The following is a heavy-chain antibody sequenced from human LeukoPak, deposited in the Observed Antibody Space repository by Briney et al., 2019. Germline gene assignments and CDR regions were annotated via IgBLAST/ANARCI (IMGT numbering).Heavy chain of an antibody. J-gene: IGHJ4*02. Sequence: GGSLRLFCAASGFTVSINYMRWVRQAPGKGRECVSVIYSGGSIYYANSVKGRFTSSRDNSKNTGYLQLNSLRVEDTAVYFCARDAHKGFWGQGVLVTVSS. CDR2: IYSGGSI. V-gene: IGHV3-66*01. CDR1: GFTVSINY. CDR3: ARDAHKGF.